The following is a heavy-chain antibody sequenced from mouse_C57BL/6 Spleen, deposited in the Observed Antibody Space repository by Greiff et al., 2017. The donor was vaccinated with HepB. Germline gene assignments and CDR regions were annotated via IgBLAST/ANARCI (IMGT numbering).Heavy chain of an antibody. D-gene: IGHD2-4*01. CDR3: ARGDYDYLYYAMDY. Sequence: EVKLQESGPELVKPGASVKMSCKASGYTFTDYNMHWVKQSHGKSLEWIGYINPNNGGTSYNQKLKGKATLTVNTSSSTAYMELRSLTSEDSAVYYCARGDYDYLYYAMDYWGQGTSVTVSS. V-gene: IGHV1-22*01. CDR2: INPNNGGT. CDR1: GYTFTDYN. J-gene: IGHJ4*01.